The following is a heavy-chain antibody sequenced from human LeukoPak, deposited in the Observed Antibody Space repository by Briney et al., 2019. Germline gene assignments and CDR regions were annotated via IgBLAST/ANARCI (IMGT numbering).Heavy chain of an antibody. CDR1: GFTFSSYE. J-gene: IGHJ4*02. V-gene: IGHV3-48*03. Sequence: GGSLRLSCAASGFTFSSYEMNWVRQAPGQGLEWVSYISSSGSTIYYADSVKGRFTISRDNAKNSLYLQMNSLRAEDTAVYYCARDTYSGSDYWGQGTLVTVSS. CDR3: ARDTYSGSDY. CDR2: ISSSGSTI. D-gene: IGHD3-10*01.